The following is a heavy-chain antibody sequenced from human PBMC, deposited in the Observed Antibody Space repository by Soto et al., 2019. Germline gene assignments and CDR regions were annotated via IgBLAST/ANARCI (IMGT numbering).Heavy chain of an antibody. CDR2: IYYSGST. CDR3: ARRYGYSFDY. J-gene: IGHJ4*02. Sequence: SETLSLTCTVSGGSISSYYLSWIRQPPGKGLEWIGYIYYSGSTNYNPSLKSRVTISVDTSKNQFSLKLSSVTAADTAVYYCARRYGYSFDYWGQGTLVTVSS. CDR1: GGSISSYY. D-gene: IGHD1-1*01. V-gene: IGHV4-59*08.